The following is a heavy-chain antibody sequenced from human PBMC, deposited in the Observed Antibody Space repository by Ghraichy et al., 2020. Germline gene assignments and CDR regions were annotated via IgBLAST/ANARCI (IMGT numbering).Heavy chain of an antibody. CDR1: GFTFSHYW. V-gene: IGHV3-7*03. CDR2: IREDGSEE. CDR3: TRTVSGG. J-gene: IGHJ4*02. Sequence: LSLTCTASGFTFSHYWMSWVRQAPGKGLEWVANIREDGSEENYVDSVKGRFTISRDNAKNSLYLQMNSLRAEDTALYYCTRTVSGGWGQGTLVTVSS. D-gene: IGHD3-3*01.